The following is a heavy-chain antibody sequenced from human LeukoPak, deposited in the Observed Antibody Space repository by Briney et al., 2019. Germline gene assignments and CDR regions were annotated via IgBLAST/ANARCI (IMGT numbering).Heavy chain of an antibody. D-gene: IGHD6-19*01. CDR1: GFTFSSYA. J-gene: IGHJ4*02. CDR2: ISYDGSNK. Sequence: GGSLRLSCAASGFTFSSYAMQWGRQAPGKGLEWVAVISYDGSNKYCADSVKGRFTISRDNSKNTLYLQMNSLRAEDTAVYFCARAGSSGGYLDYWGQGTLVTVSS. V-gene: IGHV3-30-3*01. CDR3: ARAGSSGGYLDY.